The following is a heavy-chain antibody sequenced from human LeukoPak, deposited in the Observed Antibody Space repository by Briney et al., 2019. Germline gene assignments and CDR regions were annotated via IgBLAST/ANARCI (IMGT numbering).Heavy chain of an antibody. D-gene: IGHD3-10*01. V-gene: IGHV4-39*01. CDR2: IYYSGST. Sequence: PSEALSLTCTVSGDSISSSSYYWGWIRQPPGKGLEWIGSIYYSGSTYYNPSLKSRVTISVDTSKNQFSLKLSSVTAADTAVYYCARSYGTPSGSYLERPYYFDYWGQGTLVTVSS. CDR3: ARSYGTPSGSYLERPYYFDY. CDR1: GDSISSSSYY. J-gene: IGHJ4*02.